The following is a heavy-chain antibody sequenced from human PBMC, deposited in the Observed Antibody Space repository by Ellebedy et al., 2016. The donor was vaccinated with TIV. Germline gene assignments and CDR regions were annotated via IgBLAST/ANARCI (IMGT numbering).Heavy chain of an antibody. CDR3: AKVRVVDPDY. V-gene: IGHV3-23*01. J-gene: IGHJ4*02. CDR2: ISGSGGST. Sequence: GESLKISXAASGFTFSSYSMNWVRQAPGKGLEWVSAISGSGGSTYYADSVKGRFTISRDNSKNTLYLQMNSLRAEDTAVYYCAKVRVVDPDYWGQGTLVTVSS. D-gene: IGHD3-22*01. CDR1: GFTFSSYS.